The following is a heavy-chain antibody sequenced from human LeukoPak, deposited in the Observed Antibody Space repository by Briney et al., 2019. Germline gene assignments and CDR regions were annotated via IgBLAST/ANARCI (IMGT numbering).Heavy chain of an antibody. CDR1: GYTFTDYF. J-gene: IGHJ5*01. D-gene: IGHD2-21*02. CDR2: INPNIGDA. V-gene: IGHV1-2*02. CDR3: ARMALDGGDSIGFDS. Sequence: GGSVRVSCKASGYTFTDYFIHWVRQAPGQGLEWMGWINPNIGDAIYAQKFQDRVTMTRDRSINTAYMELSRLTSDDTAVYYCARMALDGGDSIGFDSWGQGTLVTVSS.